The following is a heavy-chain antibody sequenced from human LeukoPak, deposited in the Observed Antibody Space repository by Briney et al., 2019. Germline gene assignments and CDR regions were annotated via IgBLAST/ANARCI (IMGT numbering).Heavy chain of an antibody. D-gene: IGHD4-17*01. CDR3: ATVRGGLK. CDR2: ISYDGSNK. V-gene: IGHV3-30-3*01. Sequence: QPGGSLRLSCAASGFTFTNYAMYWVRQAPGKGLEWVAVISYDGSNKYYADSVKGRFTISRDNSKNTLYLQMNSLRAEDTAVYYCATVRGGLKWGQGTLVTVSS. CDR1: GFTFTNYA. J-gene: IGHJ4*02.